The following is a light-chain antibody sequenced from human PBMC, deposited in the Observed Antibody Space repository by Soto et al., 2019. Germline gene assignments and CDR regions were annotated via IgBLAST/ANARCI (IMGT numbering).Light chain of an antibody. CDR1: QSVSNF. J-gene: IGKJ1*01. CDR3: QQRSNWPPWT. V-gene: IGKV3-11*01. Sequence: EIVLTQSPATLSLSPGERATLSCRASQSVSNFLAWYQQKPGQAPRLLIYDRSNRASGVPARFSGSGSGTYFTLSISSLEPEDFAVYFCQQRSNWPPWTFGQGTRVEI. CDR2: DRS.